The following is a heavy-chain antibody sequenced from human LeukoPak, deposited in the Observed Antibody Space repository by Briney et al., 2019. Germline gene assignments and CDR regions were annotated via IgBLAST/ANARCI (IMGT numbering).Heavy chain of an antibody. CDR2: IYSGGST. V-gene: IGHV3-66*01. Sequence: GGSLRLSCAASGFTVSSNYMSWVRQAPGKGLEWVSVIYSGGSTYYADSVKGRFTISRDNAKNSLYLQMNSLRAEDTAVYYCARVRYCSGGSCYLTPLDYWGQGTLVTVSS. CDR1: GFTVSSNY. J-gene: IGHJ4*02. D-gene: IGHD2-15*01. CDR3: ARVRYCSGGSCYLTPLDY.